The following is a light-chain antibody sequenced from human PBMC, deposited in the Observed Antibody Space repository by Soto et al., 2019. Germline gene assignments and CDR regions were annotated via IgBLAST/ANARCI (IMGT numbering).Light chain of an antibody. J-gene: IGLJ1*01. CDR3: CSFTSITSYV. V-gene: IGLV2-14*01. CDR2: EVS. CDR1: SSDVGAYNY. Sequence: QSVLTQPASGSGSLGQSITISCTGTSSDVGAYNYVSWYQQQPGKAPKLMISEVSNRPSGVSNRFSGSKSGNTASLIISVLQAEDEADYYCCSFTSITSYVFGTGTK.